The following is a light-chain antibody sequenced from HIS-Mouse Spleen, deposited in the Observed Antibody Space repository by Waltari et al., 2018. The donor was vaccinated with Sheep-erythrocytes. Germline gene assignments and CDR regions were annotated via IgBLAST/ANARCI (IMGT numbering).Light chain of an antibody. Sequence: QSALTQPASVSGSPGQSITISCTGTSSDVGSYNLVSWYQQHPGKAPTLMIYGGSKRPSGVSNRFSGYKSGNTASLTISGLQAEDEADYYCCSYAGSSTWVFGGGTKLTVL. J-gene: IGLJ3*02. V-gene: IGLV2-23*01. CDR1: SSDVGSYNL. CDR3: CSYAGSSTWV. CDR2: GGS.